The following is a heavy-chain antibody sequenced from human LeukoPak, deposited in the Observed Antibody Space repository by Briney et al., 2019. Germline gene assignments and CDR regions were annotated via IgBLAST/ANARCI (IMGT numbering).Heavy chain of an antibody. V-gene: IGHV1-8*01. J-gene: IGHJ4*02. CDR2: MNASNGNT. CDR3: AGGHWSGSTCYPFDY. D-gene: IGHD2-2*01. Sequence: ASVKVSCTASGYTLTSYDINWVRQAAGQGLEWIGWMNASNGNTDYAQKFQGRVAITRDTSISTAYMELSSLKSDDTAVYFCAGGHWSGSTCYPFDYWGQGTLVTVSS. CDR1: GYTLTSYD.